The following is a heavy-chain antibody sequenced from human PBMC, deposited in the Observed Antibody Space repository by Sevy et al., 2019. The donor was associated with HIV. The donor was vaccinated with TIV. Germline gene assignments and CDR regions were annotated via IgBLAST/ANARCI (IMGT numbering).Heavy chain of an antibody. CDR3: TTLGAYCSGGSCYYWAFDY. CDR2: IKSKTDGGTT. J-gene: IGHJ4*02. D-gene: IGHD2-15*01. Sequence: GGSLRLSCAASGFTFSNAWMSWVRQAPGKGLEWVGRIKSKTDGGTTDYAAPVKGRFTISRDDSKNTLYLQMNSLKTEDTAVYYCTTLGAYCSGGSCYYWAFDYWGQGTLVTVSS. V-gene: IGHV3-15*01. CDR1: GFTFSNAW.